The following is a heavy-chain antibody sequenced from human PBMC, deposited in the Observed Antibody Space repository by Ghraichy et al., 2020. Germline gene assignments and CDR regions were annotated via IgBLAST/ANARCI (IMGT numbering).Heavy chain of an antibody. CDR3: AKGRGFAFGIDAFQM. CDR1: GFTFHDFA. CDR2: INWNSDDV. D-gene: IGHD3-10*01. J-gene: IGHJ3*02. V-gene: IGHV3-9*01. Sequence: GGSLRLSCAASGFTFHDFAMHWVRQAPGNGLEWVSGINWNSDDVGYVDSVRGRFSISRDNAKNSLFLQMHNLRPEDTGFYYCAKGRGFAFGIDAFQMWGQGTAVTVSS.